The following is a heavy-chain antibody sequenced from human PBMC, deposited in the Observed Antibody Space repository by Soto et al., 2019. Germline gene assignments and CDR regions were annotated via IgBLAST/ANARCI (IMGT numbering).Heavy chain of an antibody. CDR3: ARGIHSAIDL. CDR2: TYYRSKWYN. D-gene: IGHD5-18*01. V-gene: IGHV6-1*01. J-gene: IGHJ2*01. Sequence: SHTLSLTCVISGDSVSSNNVAWNWIRQSPSRGLEWLGRTYYRSKWYNNYAVSVKSRTTINADTSKNQFSLQLASVTPEDTAVYYCARGIHSAIDLWGHGTRVTVSA. CDR1: GDSVSSNNVA.